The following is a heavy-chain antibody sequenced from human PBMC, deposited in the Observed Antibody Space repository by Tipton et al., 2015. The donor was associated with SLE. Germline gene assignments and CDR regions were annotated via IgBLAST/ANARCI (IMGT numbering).Heavy chain of an antibody. CDR3: SRHARGDIYYYYYMDV. CDR2: INHSGST. CDR1: GGSFSDYY. D-gene: IGHD2-8*01. J-gene: IGHJ6*03. V-gene: IGHV4-34*01. Sequence: TLSLTCTVYGGSFSDYYWRWIRQSPGKGLERIGEINHSGSTNYNPSLKSRVTISIDTSSNQFSLKLSSVTAADTAVYYCSRHARGDIYYYYYMDVWGKGTTVTVSS.